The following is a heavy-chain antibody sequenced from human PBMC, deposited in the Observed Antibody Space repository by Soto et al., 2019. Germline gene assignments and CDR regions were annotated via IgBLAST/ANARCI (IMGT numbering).Heavy chain of an antibody. CDR2: IIPIFGTA. V-gene: IGHV1-69*01. CDR3: ARGGPPNWNHGVDY. J-gene: IGHJ4*02. D-gene: IGHD1-1*01. CDR1: GGTFSSYA. Sequence: QVQLVQSGAEVKKPGSSVKVSCKASGGTFSSYAISWVRQAPGQGLEWMGGIIPIFGTANYAQKFQGRVTITADESTSTAYMELSSLRSEDTAVYYCARGGPPNWNHGVDYWGQGTLVTVSS.